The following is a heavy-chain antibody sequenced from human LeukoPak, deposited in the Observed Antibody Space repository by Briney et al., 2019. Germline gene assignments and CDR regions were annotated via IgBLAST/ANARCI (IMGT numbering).Heavy chain of an antibody. V-gene: IGHV1-3*01. CDR3: AASPGWLQPFDY. J-gene: IGHJ4*02. CDR1: GYTFTSYA. CDR2: INAGNGNT. D-gene: IGHD5-24*01. Sequence: ASVKVSCKASGYTFTSYAMHWVRQAPGQRLEWMGWINAGNGNTKYSQKFQDRVTITRNTSASTAYMELSSLRSEDTAVYYCAASPGWLQPFDYWGQGTLVTVSS.